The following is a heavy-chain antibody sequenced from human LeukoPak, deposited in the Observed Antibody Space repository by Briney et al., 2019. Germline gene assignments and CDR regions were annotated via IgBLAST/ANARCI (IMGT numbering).Heavy chain of an antibody. CDR1: GYTFTGYY. J-gene: IGHJ6*02. V-gene: IGHV1-2*02. CDR3: ARDHCTSSGCYEYYYYGMDV. Sequence: GASVKVSCKASGYTFTGYYLHWVRQAPGQGLEWVGWINPNSGGTNYAQKFQGRVTMTRDTSITTVYMELSRLRSDDTAVYYCARDHCTSSGCYEYYYYGMDVWGQGTTVTVSS. D-gene: IGHD2-2*01. CDR2: INPNSGGT.